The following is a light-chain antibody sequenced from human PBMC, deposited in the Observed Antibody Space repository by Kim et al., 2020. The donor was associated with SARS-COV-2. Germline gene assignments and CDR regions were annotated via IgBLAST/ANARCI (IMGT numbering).Light chain of an antibody. CDR1: QSFGSN. CDR3: QQYNSWPLPCT. Sequence: SPGESATLSCRASQSFGSNLAWYQQKTGQAPRLLFYGTSIRASGVPARFSGRGSGTEFTLTISSLQSEDFAVYYCQQYNSWPLPCTFGQGTKLEIK. CDR2: GTS. J-gene: IGKJ2*02. V-gene: IGKV3-15*01.